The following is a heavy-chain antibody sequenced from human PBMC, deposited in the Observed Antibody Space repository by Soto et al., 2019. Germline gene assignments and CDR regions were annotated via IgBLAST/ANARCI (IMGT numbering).Heavy chain of an antibody. V-gene: IGHV3-23*01. J-gene: IGHJ3*01. CDR3: AKSLYYYDRNREGAFDA. CDR1: GFMFNYYV. CDR2: MSDNG. D-gene: IGHD3-22*01. Sequence: EVQLLESGGGFVQPGGSLRLSCKASGFMFNYYVMSWVRQAPGKGLEWVSPMSDNGDSVKGRFTISRDNSKNTRYLQMTSLRAEDTAVYYCAKSLYYYDRNREGAFDAWGHGTEVIVSS.